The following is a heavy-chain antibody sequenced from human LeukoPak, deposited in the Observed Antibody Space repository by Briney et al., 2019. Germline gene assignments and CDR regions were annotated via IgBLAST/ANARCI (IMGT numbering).Heavy chain of an antibody. V-gene: IGHV1-18*01. Sequence: ASVKVSFKASGYTFTSYGISWVRQAPGQGLEWMGWISAYNGNTNYAQKLQGRVTMTTDTSTSTAYMELRSLRSDDTAVYYCARAALLWFGKLPIDYYYGMDVWGQGTTATVSS. CDR1: GYTFTSYG. D-gene: IGHD3-10*01. CDR3: ARAALLWFGKLPIDYYYGMDV. J-gene: IGHJ6*02. CDR2: ISAYNGNT.